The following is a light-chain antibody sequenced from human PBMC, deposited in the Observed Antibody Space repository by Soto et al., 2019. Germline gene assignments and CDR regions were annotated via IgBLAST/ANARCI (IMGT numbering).Light chain of an antibody. CDR3: SSFTSTSTVI. J-gene: IGLJ2*01. V-gene: IGLV2-14*01. CDR2: EVI. CDR1: SSDIGGHNY. Sequence: QSALTQPASVSGSLGQSITISCTGTSSDIGGHNYVSWYQLHPGKAPKVLIFEVIKRPSGVSTRFSGSKSGNMASLTISGLRPEDEGDYYCSSFTSTSTVILGGGTKVTGL.